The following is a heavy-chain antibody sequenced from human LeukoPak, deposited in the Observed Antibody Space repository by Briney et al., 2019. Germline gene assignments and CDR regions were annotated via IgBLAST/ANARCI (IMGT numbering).Heavy chain of an antibody. CDR1: GFTFSDYY. CDR2: ISSGVRTI. D-gene: IGHD3-10*01. Sequence: PGGSLRLSCAASGFTFSDYYTSWIRQAPGKGLEWISYISSGVRTIYNADSVKGRFNISRDNTKNSLYLQMNSLRAEDTAVYYCARDKYSHDSGNSLRYGYWGQGTLVTVSS. J-gene: IGHJ4*02. V-gene: IGHV3-11*01. CDR3: ARDKYSHDSGNSLRYGY.